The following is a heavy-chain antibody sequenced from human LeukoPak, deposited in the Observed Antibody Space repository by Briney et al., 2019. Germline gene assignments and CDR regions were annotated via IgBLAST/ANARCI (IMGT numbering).Heavy chain of an antibody. Sequence: ASVKVSCKASGGTFSSYAISWVRQALGQGLEWMGGIIPIFGTANYAQKFQGRVTITADESTSTAYMELSSLRSEDTAVYYCASNLPKHDFWSSRPFDYWGQGTLVTVSS. CDR3: ASNLPKHDFWSSRPFDY. CDR1: GGTFSSYA. CDR2: IIPIFGTA. J-gene: IGHJ4*02. D-gene: IGHD3-3*01. V-gene: IGHV1-69*01.